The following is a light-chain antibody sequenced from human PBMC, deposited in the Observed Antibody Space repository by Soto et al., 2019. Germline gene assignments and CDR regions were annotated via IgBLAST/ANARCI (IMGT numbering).Light chain of an antibody. CDR3: AVWDGSLGERL. V-gene: IGLV1-47*01. CDR1: SSNVGSHY. CDR2: NNG. J-gene: IGLJ3*02. Sequence: QSVLTQPPSVSATPGQRVTISCSGSSSNVGSHYVYWYQQLSGTAHKLLIYNNGQRPSGVPDRFSDSKSGTSASLAISGLRSEDEADYYCAVWDGSLGERLFGGGTKLTVL.